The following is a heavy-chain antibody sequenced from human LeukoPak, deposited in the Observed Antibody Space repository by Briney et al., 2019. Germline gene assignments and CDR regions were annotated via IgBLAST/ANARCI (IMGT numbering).Heavy chain of an antibody. J-gene: IGHJ4*02. CDR1: GGSISSYY. V-gene: IGHV4-59*01. CDR3: ATDPVLLWFGESDY. Sequence: PSETLSLTCTVSGGSISSYYWSWIRQPPGKGLEWIGYTYYSGSTNYNPSLKSRVTISVDTSKNQFSLKLSSVTAADTAVYYCATDPVLLWFGESDYWGQGTLVTVSS. D-gene: IGHD3-10*01. CDR2: TYYSGST.